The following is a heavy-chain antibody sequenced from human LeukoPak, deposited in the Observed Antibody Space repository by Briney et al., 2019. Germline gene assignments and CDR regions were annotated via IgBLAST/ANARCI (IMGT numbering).Heavy chain of an antibody. D-gene: IGHD3-22*01. CDR1: GGSISSYY. V-gene: IGHV4-59*01. CDR3: ARYYYDSSGYYFDY. CDR2: IYYSGST. Sequence: KTSETLSLACTVSGGSISSYYWSWIRQPPGKGLEWIGYIYYSGSTNYNPSLKSRVTISVDTSKNQFSLKLSSVTAADTAVYYCARYYYDSSGYYFDYWGQGTLVTVFS. J-gene: IGHJ4*02.